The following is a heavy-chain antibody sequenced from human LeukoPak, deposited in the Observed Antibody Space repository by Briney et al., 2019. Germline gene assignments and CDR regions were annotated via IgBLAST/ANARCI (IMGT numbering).Heavy chain of an antibody. CDR1: GFTFDDYA. J-gene: IGHJ4*02. Sequence: PGRSLRLSCAASGFTFDDYAMHWVRQAPGKGLEWVSLISGDGGSTYYADSVKGRFTISRDNAKNSLYLQMNSLRAEDTAVYYCARDYYGSGSYPFDYWGQGTLVTVSS. D-gene: IGHD3-10*01. V-gene: IGHV3-43*02. CDR2: ISGDGGST. CDR3: ARDYYGSGSYPFDY.